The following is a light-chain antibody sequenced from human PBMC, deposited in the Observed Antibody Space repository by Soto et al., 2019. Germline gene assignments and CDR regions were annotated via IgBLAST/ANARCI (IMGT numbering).Light chain of an antibody. CDR1: QDIGIY. J-gene: IGKJ1*01. CDR2: AAS. Sequence: DIQMTQSPSSLSASVGDRVTVTSRASQDIGIYLAWYQQKPGKAPNLLIYAASSLQRGVPSRFSGSGSGTDFTLTIRSLQPEDFATYHCQQLSSYPVTFGQGTKVDIK. CDR3: QQLSSYPVT. V-gene: IGKV1-9*01.